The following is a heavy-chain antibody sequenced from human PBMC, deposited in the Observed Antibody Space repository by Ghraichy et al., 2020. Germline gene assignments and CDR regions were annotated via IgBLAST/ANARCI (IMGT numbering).Heavy chain of an antibody. CDR3: ARARRILTTRTRYFDL. CDR2: INTDGSTT. CDR1: GFTFTSHW. V-gene: IGHV3-74*01. Sequence: GGSLRLSCEVSGFTFTSHWMHWVRQAPGKGLVWVSRINTDGSTTNYAAPGKGRLTISRDNDKNTVYLQMNSLRAEDTAVYYCARARRILTTRTRYFDLWGRGTLITLSS. J-gene: IGHJ2*01. D-gene: IGHD1-14*01.